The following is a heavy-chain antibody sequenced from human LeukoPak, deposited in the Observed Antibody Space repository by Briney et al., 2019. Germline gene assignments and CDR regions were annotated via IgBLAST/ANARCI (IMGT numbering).Heavy chain of an antibody. J-gene: IGHJ4*02. CDR1: GFTFSSYS. V-gene: IGHV3-21*01. D-gene: IGHD4-23*01. Sequence: GGSLRLSCAASGFTFSSYSMNWVRQAPGKGLEWVSSISSSSSYIYYADSVKGRFTISRDNAKNSLYLQMNSLRAEDTAVYYCAKDREGGNSVLGLDYWGQGTLVIVSS. CDR2: ISSSSSYI. CDR3: AKDREGGNSVLGLDY.